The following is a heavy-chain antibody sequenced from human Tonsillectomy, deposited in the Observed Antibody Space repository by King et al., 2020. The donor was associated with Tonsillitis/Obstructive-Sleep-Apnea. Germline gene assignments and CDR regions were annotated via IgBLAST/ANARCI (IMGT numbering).Heavy chain of an antibody. CDR2: ITSNGGSI. CDR1: GFIFSTYA. CDR3: VKDGWEELRSGYVADLKFDS. V-gene: IGHV3-64D*06. D-gene: IGHD5-12*01. J-gene: IGHJ4*02. Sequence: QLVQSGGGLVQPGGSLRLSCSASGFIFSTYAMHLVRQAPGKGLEYVSAITSNGGSIYYPGSVRGRFAISRDNFKNTLDLQMSSLRAEDTAVYYCVKDGWEELRSGYVADLKFDSWGQGTLVTVSS.